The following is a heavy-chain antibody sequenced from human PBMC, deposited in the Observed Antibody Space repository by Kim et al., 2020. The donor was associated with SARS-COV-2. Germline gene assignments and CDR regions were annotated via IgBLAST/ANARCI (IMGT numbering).Heavy chain of an antibody. Sequence: ASVKVSCKASGYTFTSYYMHWVRQAPGQGLEWMGIINPSGGSTSYAQKFQGRVTMTRDTSTSTVYMELSSLRSEDTAVYYCARARSVVSVSGSGRYFDYWGQGTLVTVSS. CDR3: ARARSVVSVSGSGRYFDY. V-gene: IGHV1-46*01. CDR2: INPSGGST. J-gene: IGHJ4*02. CDR1: GYTFTSYY. D-gene: IGHD1-26*01.